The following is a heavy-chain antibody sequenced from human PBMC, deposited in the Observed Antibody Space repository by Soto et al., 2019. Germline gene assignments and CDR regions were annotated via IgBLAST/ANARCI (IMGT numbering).Heavy chain of an antibody. CDR3: ARDGVGVVPAAIRFDY. J-gene: IGHJ4*02. CDR1: GFTFSTYA. V-gene: IGHV3-30-3*01. D-gene: IGHD2-2*01. CDR2: ISYDGSNK. Sequence: QVQLVESGGGVVQPGRSLRLSCATSGFTFSTYAIHWVRQAPGNGQEWVAVISYDGSNKNYADSVKGRFTISRDNSKNTVDLQMNSLRAEYTSVYYCARDGVGVVPAAIRFDYWGQGTLVTVSS.